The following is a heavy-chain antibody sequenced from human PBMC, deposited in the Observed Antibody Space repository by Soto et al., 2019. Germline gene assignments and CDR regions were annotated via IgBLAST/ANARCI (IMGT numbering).Heavy chain of an antibody. CDR2: IYWDDDK. Sequence: SGPTLVNPTQTLTLTCTFSGFSLSTSGVGVGWIRQPPGKALEWLALIYWDDDKRYSPSLKSRLTITKDTSKNQVVLTMTNMDPVDTATYYCVQSRCGGDCLTLYSSHAYYRLDVWGQGTTVTVS. D-gene: IGHD2-21*02. CDR3: VQSRCGGDCLTLYSSHAYYRLDV. CDR1: GFSLSTSGVG. J-gene: IGHJ6*02. V-gene: IGHV2-5*02.